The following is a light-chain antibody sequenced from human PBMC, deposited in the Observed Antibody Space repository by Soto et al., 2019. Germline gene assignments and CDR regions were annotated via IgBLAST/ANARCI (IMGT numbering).Light chain of an antibody. V-gene: IGLV2-14*01. CDR2: DVR. Sequence: LTQPASVAGSPGQSITISCTGTSSDVGGYNYVSRYQQHPGKAPKLMIYDVRNRPSGVSNRFSGSKSVNTASLTISGLQAEDEADYYCSSYTTVSTYVFGTGTKVTVL. CDR3: SSYTTVSTYV. CDR1: SSDVGGYNY. J-gene: IGLJ1*01.